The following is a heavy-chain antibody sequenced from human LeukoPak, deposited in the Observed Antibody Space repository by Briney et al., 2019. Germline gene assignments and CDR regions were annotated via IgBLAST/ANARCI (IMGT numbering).Heavy chain of an antibody. Sequence: GGSLRLSCAASGFTFSSYGMHWVRQAPGKGLEWVAVIWYDGSNKYYADSVKGRFTISRDNSKNTLYLQMNSLRAEDTAVYYCAREPEYSSGWPYYFDYWGQGTLVTVSS. D-gene: IGHD6-19*01. CDR2: IWYDGSNK. V-gene: IGHV3-33*01. CDR1: GFTFSSYG. J-gene: IGHJ4*02. CDR3: AREPEYSSGWPYYFDY.